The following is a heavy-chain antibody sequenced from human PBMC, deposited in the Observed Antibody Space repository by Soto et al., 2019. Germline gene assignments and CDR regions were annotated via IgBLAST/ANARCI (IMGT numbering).Heavy chain of an antibody. V-gene: IGHV3-11*01. J-gene: IGHJ5*02. Sequence: SCAVARVIFRDCVKSWIRQVSVKELEGLSYTGFGGNTIYSADSVKARFTVSRDNAKNSLYLQMNSLRVEDTAVYYCARDSFPYYRNSTGYGEAFDPWGQGTVVTVSS. CDR3: ARDSFPYYRNSTGYGEAFDP. CDR1: RVIFRDCV. D-gene: IGHD3-22*01. CDR2: TGFGGNTI.